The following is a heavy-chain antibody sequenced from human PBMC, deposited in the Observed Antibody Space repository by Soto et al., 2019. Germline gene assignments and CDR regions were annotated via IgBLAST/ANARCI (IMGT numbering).Heavy chain of an antibody. CDR2: ISSSSSYI. CDR1: GFTFSSYS. CDR3: AREPLYYDSSGYYWASDY. Sequence: GGSLRLSCAASGFTFSSYSMNWVRQAPGKGLEWVSSISSSSSYIYYADSVKGRFTISRDNAKNSLYLQMNSLRAEDTAVYYCAREPLYYDSSGYYWASDYWGQGTLVTVSS. J-gene: IGHJ4*02. V-gene: IGHV3-21*01. D-gene: IGHD3-22*01.